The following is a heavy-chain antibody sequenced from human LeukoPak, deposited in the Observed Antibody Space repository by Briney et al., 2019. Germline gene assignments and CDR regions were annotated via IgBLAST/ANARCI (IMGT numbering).Heavy chain of an antibody. J-gene: IGHJ4*02. V-gene: IGHV3-21*01. CDR2: ISSSSIYI. D-gene: IGHD4-17*01. CDR3: AKFYGDYVGDFDY. Sequence: PGGSLRLSCAASGFTFSSYSMNWVRQAPGMGLEWVSSISSSSIYIYHADSVKGRFTISRDNAKNSLYLQMNSLRGEDTAVYYCAKFYGDYVGDFDYWGQGTLVTVSS. CDR1: GFTFSSYS.